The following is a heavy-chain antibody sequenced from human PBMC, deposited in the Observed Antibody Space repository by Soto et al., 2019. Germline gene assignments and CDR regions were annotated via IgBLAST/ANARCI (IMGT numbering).Heavy chain of an antibody. D-gene: IGHD3-3*01. V-gene: IGHV6-1*01. CDR1: GDSVSSNSAA. CDR2: TYYRSKWYN. Sequence: SQTLSLTCAISGDSVSSNSAAWNWIRQSPSRGLEWLGRTYYRSKWYNDYAVSVKSRITINPDTSKNQFSLQLNSVTPEDTAVYYCARLGWRNAIFGXVTLFDYWGQGTLVTVSS. CDR3: ARLGWRNAIFGXVTLFDY. J-gene: IGHJ4*02.